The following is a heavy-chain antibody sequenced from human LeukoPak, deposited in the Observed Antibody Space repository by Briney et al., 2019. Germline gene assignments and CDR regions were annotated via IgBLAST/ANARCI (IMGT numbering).Heavy chain of an antibody. D-gene: IGHD1-14*01. V-gene: IGHV4-39*07. CDR3: ARDPDRAGPAPFDY. J-gene: IGHJ4*02. CDR1: GGSISSSSYY. CDR2: IYYSGST. Sequence: SETLSLTCTVSGGSISSSSYYWGWIRQPPGKGLEWIGSIYYSGSTYYNPSLKSRVTISVDTSKNQFSLTLSSVTAADTAVYYCARDPDRAGPAPFDYWGQGTLVTVSS.